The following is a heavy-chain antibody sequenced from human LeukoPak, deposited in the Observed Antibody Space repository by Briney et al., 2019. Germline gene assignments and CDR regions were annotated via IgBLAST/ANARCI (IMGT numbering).Heavy chain of an antibody. J-gene: IGHJ5*02. Sequence: GGSLRLSCAASGFTFSSYWMSWVRQAPGKGLEWVANIKQGGSEKYYVDSVKGRFTISRDNAKNSLYLQMNSLRAEDTAVYYCAKVPLRGYSYGRPPPNWFDPWGQGTLVTVSS. CDR3: AKVPLRGYSYGRPPPNWFDP. D-gene: IGHD5-18*01. CDR1: GFTFSSYW. V-gene: IGHV3-7*01. CDR2: IKQGGSEK.